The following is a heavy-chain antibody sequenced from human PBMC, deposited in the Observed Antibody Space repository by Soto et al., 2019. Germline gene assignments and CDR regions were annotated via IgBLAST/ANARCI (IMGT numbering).Heavy chain of an antibody. V-gene: IGHV1-69*13. CDR2: IIPIFGTA. CDR1: GGTFSSYA. CDR3: ARTPIWSGYSIDY. Sequence: SVKVSCKASGGTFSSYAISWVRQAPGQGLEWMGGIIPIFGTANYAQKFQGRVTITADESTSTAYMELSSLRSGDTAVYYCARTPIWSGYSIDYWGQGTLVTVSS. D-gene: IGHD3-3*01. J-gene: IGHJ4*02.